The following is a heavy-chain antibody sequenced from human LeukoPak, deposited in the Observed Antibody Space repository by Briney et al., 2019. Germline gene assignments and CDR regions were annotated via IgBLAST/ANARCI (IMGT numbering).Heavy chain of an antibody. J-gene: IGHJ4*02. CDR3: ATYYYDSSGHFDY. D-gene: IGHD3-22*01. CDR1: GGSISTSSYY. V-gene: IGHV4-39*01. Sequence: SETLSLTCTVSGGSISTSSYYWGWIRQPPGKGLEWVGSIYYSGSTYYNPSLKSRVTISVDTSKNQFFLNLSSVTAADTAVYYCATYYYDSSGHFDYWGQGTLVAVSS. CDR2: IYYSGST.